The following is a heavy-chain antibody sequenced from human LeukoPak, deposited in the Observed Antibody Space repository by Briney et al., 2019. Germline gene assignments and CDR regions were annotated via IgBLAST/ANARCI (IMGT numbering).Heavy chain of an antibody. CDR2: IYSSGST. Sequence: PSETLSLTCCVSGGSINNYYWNWIRQPPGKGLEWIGYIYSSGSTNYNPSLKSRVTISVDTSKNQFSLKLSSLTAADTAVYYCARRHLHRSGDYFDYWGQGTLVTVSS. J-gene: IGHJ4*02. CDR3: ARRHLHRSGDYFDY. CDR1: GGSINNYY. V-gene: IGHV4-4*09. D-gene: IGHD7-27*01.